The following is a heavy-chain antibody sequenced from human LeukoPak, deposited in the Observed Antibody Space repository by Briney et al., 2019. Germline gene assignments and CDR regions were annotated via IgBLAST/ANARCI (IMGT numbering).Heavy chain of an antibody. CDR1: GGSITSYH. D-gene: IGHD1-26*01. J-gene: IGHJ4*02. CDR3: ARGGSGTYYHY. CDR2: IYYSGST. Sequence: SETLSLTCTVSGGSITSYHCSWIRQPPGKGLEWIGYIYYSGSTNYNPSLKSRVTISVDTSKNQFSLKLSSVTAADTAVYYCARGGSGTYYHYWGQGTLVTVSS. V-gene: IGHV4-59*01.